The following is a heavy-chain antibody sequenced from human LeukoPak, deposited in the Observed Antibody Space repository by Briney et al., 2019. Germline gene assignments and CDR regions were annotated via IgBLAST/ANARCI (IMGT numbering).Heavy chain of an antibody. CDR1: GGTFSSYA. CDR3: AREDYGDFIGY. D-gene: IGHD4-17*01. V-gene: IGHV1-69*04. CDR2: IIPILGIA. J-gene: IGHJ4*02. Sequence: SVKVSCKASGGTFSSYAISWVRQAPGQGLEWMGRIIPILGIANYAQKFQGRVTITADKSTSTAYMELSSLRSEDTAVYYRAREDYGDFIGYWGQGTLVTVSS.